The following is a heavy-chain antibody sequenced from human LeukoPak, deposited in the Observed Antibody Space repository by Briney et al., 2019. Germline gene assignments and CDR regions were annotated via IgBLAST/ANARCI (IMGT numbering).Heavy chain of an antibody. D-gene: IGHD4-17*01. CDR1: GFTFSSYW. CDR2: IKQDGSEK. J-gene: IGHJ5*02. Sequence: GGSLRLSCAASGFTFSSYWMSWVRQAPGKVLEWVANIKQDGSEKYYVDSVKGRFTISRDNAKNSLYLQMNSLRAEDTAVYYCASRNPTTVTKNNWFDPWGQGTLVTASS. V-gene: IGHV3-7*02. CDR3: ASRNPTTVTKNNWFDP.